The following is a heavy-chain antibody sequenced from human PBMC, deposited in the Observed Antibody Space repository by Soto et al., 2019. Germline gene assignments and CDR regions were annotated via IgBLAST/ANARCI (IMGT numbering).Heavy chain of an antibody. CDR3: AARLMWIRNYCGMDV. Sequence: QVQLVQSGAEVKKPGSSVKVSCKASGGTFSSYAISWVRQAPGQGLEWMGGIIPIFGTANYAQKFQGRVTITADESTSRAYMELRSLRSEDTAIFYCAARLMWIRNYCGMDVWGRGTTVTVSS. V-gene: IGHV1-69*12. J-gene: IGHJ6*02. CDR2: IIPIFGTA. D-gene: IGHD5-12*01. CDR1: GGTFSSYA.